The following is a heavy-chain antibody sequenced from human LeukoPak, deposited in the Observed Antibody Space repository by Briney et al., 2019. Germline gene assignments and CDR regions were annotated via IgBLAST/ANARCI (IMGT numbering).Heavy chain of an antibody. Sequence: PGGSLRLSCAASGLTFSSYAMSWVRQAPGKGLEWVSVIYSGGSTYYADSVKGRFTISRDNSKNTLYLQMNSLRAEDTAVYYCARDRSWGIDYWGQGTLVTVSS. CDR1: GLTFSSYA. J-gene: IGHJ4*02. D-gene: IGHD7-27*01. V-gene: IGHV3-53*01. CDR3: ARDRSWGIDY. CDR2: IYSGGST.